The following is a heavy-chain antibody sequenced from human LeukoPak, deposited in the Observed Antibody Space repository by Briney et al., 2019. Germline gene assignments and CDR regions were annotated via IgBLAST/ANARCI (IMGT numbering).Heavy chain of an antibody. CDR3: ASRGYCSSTSCYEYWFDP. CDR1: GGSIRSSSYY. V-gene: IGHV4-39*01. CDR2: IYYSGST. D-gene: IGHD2-2*01. Sequence: SETLSLTCTVSGGSIRSSSYYWGWIRQPPGKGLEWIGIIYYSGSTYYNPSLQSRLPISVDTYKNQFSLKLSSVTATDTAVYYCASRGYCSSTSCYEYWFDPWGQGTLVTVSS. J-gene: IGHJ5*02.